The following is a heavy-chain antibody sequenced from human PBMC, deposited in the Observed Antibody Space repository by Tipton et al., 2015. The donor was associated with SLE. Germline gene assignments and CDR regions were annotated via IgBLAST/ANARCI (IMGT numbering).Heavy chain of an antibody. V-gene: IGHV4-39*07. CDR1: GGSISSHY. J-gene: IGHJ4*02. CDR3: ARGLDSSGWYGVYFDY. CDR2: IYYSGST. D-gene: IGHD6-19*01. Sequence: TLSLTCAVSGGSISSHYWGWIRQPPGKGLEWIGSIYYSGSTYYNPSLKSRVTISVDTSKNQFSLKLSSVTAADTAVYYCARGLDSSGWYGVYFDYWGQGTRVTVSS.